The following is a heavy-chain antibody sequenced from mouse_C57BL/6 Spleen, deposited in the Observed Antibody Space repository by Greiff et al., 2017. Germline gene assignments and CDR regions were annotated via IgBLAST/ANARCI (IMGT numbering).Heavy chain of an antibody. Sequence: VQLQQSGAELAKPGASVKLSCKASGYTFTSYWMHWVNQRPGQGLEWIGYINPSSGYTKYNQKFKDKATVTADKSSSAASMQLSSLTYEDSAVYYCANPRDGYYEDAMDYWGQGTSVTVSS. CDR3: ANPRDGYYEDAMDY. D-gene: IGHD2-3*01. CDR1: GYTFTSYW. V-gene: IGHV1-7*01. J-gene: IGHJ4*01. CDR2: INPSSGYT.